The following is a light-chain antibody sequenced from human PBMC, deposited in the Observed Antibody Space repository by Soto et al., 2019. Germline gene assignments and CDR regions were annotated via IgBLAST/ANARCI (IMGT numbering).Light chain of an antibody. CDR2: DAS. V-gene: IGKV3-11*01. J-gene: IGKJ3*01. CDR3: QQRSNWPPLFT. Sequence: EIVLTQSPATLSLSPAERATLSCRASQSVSSYLAWYQQKPGQAPRLLIYDASNRATGIPARFSGSGSGTDFTLTISSLEPEDFAVYYCQQRSNWPPLFTFGPGTKVDIK. CDR1: QSVSSY.